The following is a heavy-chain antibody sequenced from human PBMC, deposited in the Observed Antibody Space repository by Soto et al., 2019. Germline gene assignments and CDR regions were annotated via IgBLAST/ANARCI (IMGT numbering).Heavy chain of an antibody. CDR3: ARGPKSIAAAGNFDY. Sequence: SETLSLTCAVYGGSFSGYYWSWIRQPPGKGLEWIGEINHSGSTNYNPSLKSRVTISVDTSKNQFSLKLSSVTAADTAVYYCARGPKSIAAAGNFDYWGQGTLVTVSS. V-gene: IGHV4-34*01. D-gene: IGHD6-13*01. CDR2: INHSGST. J-gene: IGHJ4*02. CDR1: GGSFSGYY.